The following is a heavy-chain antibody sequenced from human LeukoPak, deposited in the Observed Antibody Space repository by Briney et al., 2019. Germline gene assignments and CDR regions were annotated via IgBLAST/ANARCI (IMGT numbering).Heavy chain of an antibody. V-gene: IGHV3-9*01. CDR3: AKDGSPQRFLEWLSPYYYYYGMDV. Sequence: GGSLRLSCAASGFTFDDYAMHWVRQAPGKGLEWVSGISWNSGSIGYADSVKGRFTISRDNSKNTLYLQMNSLRAEDTAVYYCAKDGSPQRFLEWLSPYYYYYGMDVWGQGTTVTVSS. CDR1: GFTFDDYA. J-gene: IGHJ6*02. D-gene: IGHD3-3*01. CDR2: ISWNSGSI.